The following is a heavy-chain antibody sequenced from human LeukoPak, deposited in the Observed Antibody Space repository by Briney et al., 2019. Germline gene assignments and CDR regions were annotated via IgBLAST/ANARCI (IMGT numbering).Heavy chain of an antibody. CDR1: GFSVTNYY. J-gene: IGHJ4*02. CDR2: IYSGGDT. CDR3: TRDPDG. V-gene: IGHV3-66*01. Sequence: GGSLRLPCAASGFSVTNYYMSWVRRAPGKGLEWVSVIYSGGDTFHADSVKGRFILSRDISKNTLYLQMNSLRVDDTAVYYCTRDPDGWGQGTLVTVSS.